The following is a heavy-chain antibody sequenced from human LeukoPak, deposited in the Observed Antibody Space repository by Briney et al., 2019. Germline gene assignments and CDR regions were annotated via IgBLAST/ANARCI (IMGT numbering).Heavy chain of an antibody. CDR2: ISGSGGST. CDR3: AKGSGYYYDSSGYYYYFDY. D-gene: IGHD3-22*01. J-gene: IGHJ4*02. Sequence: GGSLRLSCAASGFTFSSYAMSWVRQAPGKGLEWVSAISGSGGSTYYADSVKGRFTISRDNSKNTLYLQMNSLRAEDTAVYYCAKGSGYYYDSSGYYYYFDYWGQGTLVTVSS. V-gene: IGHV3-23*01. CDR1: GFTFSSYA.